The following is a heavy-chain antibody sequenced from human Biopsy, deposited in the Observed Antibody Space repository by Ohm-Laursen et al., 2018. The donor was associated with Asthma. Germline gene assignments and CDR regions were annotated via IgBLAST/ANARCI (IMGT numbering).Heavy chain of an antibody. CDR1: GYTFNSAG. Sequence: ASVKVSCKTSGYTFNSAGITWVRQAPGRGLEWMGWISVYNGNTKVAQKPQDRVTMITDTSTSTAYMELRSLRSDDTAVYFCARAVDYSHYYGIDVWGQGTTVTVS. V-gene: IGHV1-18*01. J-gene: IGHJ6*02. CDR2: ISVYNGNT. CDR3: ARAVDYSHYYGIDV. D-gene: IGHD3-10*01.